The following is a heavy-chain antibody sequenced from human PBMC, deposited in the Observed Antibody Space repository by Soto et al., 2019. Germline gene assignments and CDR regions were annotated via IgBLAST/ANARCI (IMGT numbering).Heavy chain of an antibody. CDR3: AGSRYCSSTTCYFFDY. J-gene: IGHJ4*02. Sequence: TLSLTCTVAGSSISSDGSSWSWIRQPPGKGLEWIGYFYHDGTTYYNPSLRSRVTISVDKSKNQFSLRLISVTAADTAVYYCAGSRYCSSTTCYFFDYWGQGALVTVSS. V-gene: IGHV4-30-2*01. D-gene: IGHD2-2*01. CDR2: FYHDGTT. CDR1: GSSISSDGSS.